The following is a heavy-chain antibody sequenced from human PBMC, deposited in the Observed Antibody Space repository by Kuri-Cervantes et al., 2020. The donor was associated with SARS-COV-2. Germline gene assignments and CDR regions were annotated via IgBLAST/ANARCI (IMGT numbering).Heavy chain of an antibody. CDR1: GYTFTSYD. Sequence: SVKVSCKASGYTFTSYDINWVRQATGQGLEWMGGIIPILGIANYAQKFQGRVTITADKSTSTAYMELSSLRSEDTAVYYCARGRGADDGYFDYWGQGTLVTVSS. J-gene: IGHJ4*02. V-gene: IGHV1-69*10. CDR3: ARGRGADDGYFDY. CDR2: IIPILGIA. D-gene: IGHD1-26*01.